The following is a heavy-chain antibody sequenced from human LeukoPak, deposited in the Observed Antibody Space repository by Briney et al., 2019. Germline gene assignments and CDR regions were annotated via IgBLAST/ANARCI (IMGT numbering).Heavy chain of an antibody. CDR2: IRYDGSNK. J-gene: IGHJ4*02. D-gene: IGHD3-10*01. Sequence: PGGSLRLSCAASGFTFSSYGMHWVRQAPGKGLKWVAFIRYDGSNKYYADSVKGRFTISRDNSKNTLYLQMNSLRAEDTAVYYCAKAPPGSYITFDYWGQGTLVTVSS. CDR3: AKAPPGSYITFDY. CDR1: GFTFSSYG. V-gene: IGHV3-30*02.